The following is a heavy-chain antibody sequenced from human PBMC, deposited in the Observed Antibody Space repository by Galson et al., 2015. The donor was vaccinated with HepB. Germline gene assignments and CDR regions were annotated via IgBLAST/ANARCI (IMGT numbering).Heavy chain of an antibody. V-gene: IGHV3-7*03. CDR2: INEDGSEE. D-gene: IGHD4-11*01. Sequence: SLRLSCAASGFTFSSYWMSWVRQAPGKGLEWVANINEDGSEENYKDSVKGRFTITRDNAKKSLYLQVNSLRAEDTAVDYCATETTADSSWGQGTLVTVSS. J-gene: IGHJ4*02. CDR1: GFTFSSYW. CDR3: ATETTADSS.